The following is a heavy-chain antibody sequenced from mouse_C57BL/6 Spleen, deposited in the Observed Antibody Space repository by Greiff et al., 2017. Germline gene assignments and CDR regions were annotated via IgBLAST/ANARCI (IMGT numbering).Heavy chain of an antibody. Sequence: EVQVVASGGGLVKPGGSLKLSCAASGFTFSDYGMHWVRQAPEKGLEWVAYISSGSSTIYYADTVKGRFTISRDNAKNTLFLQMTSLRSEYTAMYYCARNDYDLGAWFAYWGQGTLVTVSA. CDR3: ARNDYDLGAWFAY. V-gene: IGHV5-17*01. D-gene: IGHD2-4*01. J-gene: IGHJ3*01. CDR1: GFTFSDYG. CDR2: ISSGSSTI.